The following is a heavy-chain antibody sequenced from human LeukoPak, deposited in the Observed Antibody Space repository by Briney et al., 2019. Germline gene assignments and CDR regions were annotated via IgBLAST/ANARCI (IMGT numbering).Heavy chain of an antibody. Sequence: GGSLRLSCAASGFTYDDYAMHWVRQAPGKGLEWVAFIRYDGSNKYYADAVKGRFTISRDNSENTLYLQMNSLRAEDTAVYYCARGGWSGQHGSQLPGSLWFGELFHFDYWGQGTLVTVSS. J-gene: IGHJ4*02. CDR1: GFTYDDYA. CDR3: ARGGWSGQHGSQLPGSLWFGELFHFDY. D-gene: IGHD3-10*01. CDR2: IRYDGSNK. V-gene: IGHV3-30*02.